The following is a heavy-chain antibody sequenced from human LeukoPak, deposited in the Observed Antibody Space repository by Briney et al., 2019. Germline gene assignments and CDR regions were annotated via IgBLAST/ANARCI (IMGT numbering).Heavy chain of an antibody. Sequence: SETLSLTCTVSGDSISTNNYYWGWIRQPPGKGLEWIGSIYYSGSTYYNPSLKSRVTISVDTSKSQFSLKLTSVTAADTAVYYCARGFGYSYGRHYFDYWGQGTLVTVSS. CDR3: ARGFGYSYGRHYFDY. J-gene: IGHJ4*02. CDR2: IYYSGST. CDR1: GDSISTNNYY. D-gene: IGHD5-18*01. V-gene: IGHV4-39*07.